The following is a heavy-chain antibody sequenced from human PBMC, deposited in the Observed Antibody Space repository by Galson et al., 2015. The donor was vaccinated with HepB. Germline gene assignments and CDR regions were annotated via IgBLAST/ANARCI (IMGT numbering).Heavy chain of an antibody. CDR1: GFTFSSYA. J-gene: IGHJ3*02. CDR2: ISANGGGT. V-gene: IGHV3-23*01. CDR3: AKDSLVDYFGSGTLWAFDI. Sequence: SLRLSCAASGFTFSSYAMNWVRQAPGKGLERVSSISANGGGTYFADSVKGRFTISRDNSKNTVSLQMNSLRAEDTAVYHCAKDSLVDYFGSGTLWAFDIWGQGTMVTVSS. D-gene: IGHD3-10*01.